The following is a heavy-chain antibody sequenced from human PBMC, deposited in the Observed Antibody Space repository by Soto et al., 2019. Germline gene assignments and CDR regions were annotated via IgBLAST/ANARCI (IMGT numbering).Heavy chain of an antibody. CDR3: AKVTSGYFINPFDY. J-gene: IGHJ4*02. V-gene: IGHV3-23*01. D-gene: IGHD3-22*01. CDR2: FSGSGGST. CDR1: GFNFSDYA. Sequence: EVRLLESGGGLVQPGGSLRLSCAASGFNFSDYAMSWVRQAPGKGLEWVSGLGFSGSGGSTYYSDSVTGRFTISRDISKNTLYLQMNSLRAEDTAIYYCAKVTSGYFINPFDYWGQGTLVTVSS.